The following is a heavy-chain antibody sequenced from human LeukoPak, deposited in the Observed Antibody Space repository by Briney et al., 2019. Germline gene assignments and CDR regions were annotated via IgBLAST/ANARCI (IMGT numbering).Heavy chain of an antibody. V-gene: IGHV1-69*04. CDR2: IIPILGIA. J-gene: IGHJ5*02. CDR1: VGTFSSYT. CDR3: AREGVVPAADGGWFDP. D-gene: IGHD2-2*01. Sequence: GASVKVSCKASVGTFSSYTISWVRQAPGQGLEWMGRIIPILGIANYAQKFQGRVTITADKSTSTAYMELSSLRSEDTAVYYCAREGVVPAADGGWFDPWGQGTLVTVSS.